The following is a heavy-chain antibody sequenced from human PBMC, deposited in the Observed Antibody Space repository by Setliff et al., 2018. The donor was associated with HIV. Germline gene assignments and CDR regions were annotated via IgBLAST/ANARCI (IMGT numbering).Heavy chain of an antibody. CDR3: ARLLVAGMLFDY. Sequence: ETLSLTCTVSGGSIISSTYFWGWIRQPPGKGLECIGNIYYSGSTSYNPSLKSRVTISVDTSKNQFSLKLSSVTAADTAVYYCARLLVAGMLFDYWGQGTLVTV. CDR1: GGSIISSTYF. V-gene: IGHV4-39*01. CDR2: IYYSGST. J-gene: IGHJ4*02. D-gene: IGHD2-15*01.